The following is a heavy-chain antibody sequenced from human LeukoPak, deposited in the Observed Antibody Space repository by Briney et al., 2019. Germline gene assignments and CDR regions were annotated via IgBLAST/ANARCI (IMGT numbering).Heavy chain of an antibody. D-gene: IGHD5-12*01. CDR3: ARLSGSLEPHFDY. J-gene: IGHJ4*02. CDR2: IVPIFGTS. V-gene: IGHV1-69*13. CDR1: GGTFSNYA. Sequence: SVTVSFKASGGTFSNYAISWVRQAPGQGLEWMGGIVPIFGTSNYAQKFQGRVTITADESTNTAYMELSSLRSEDTAVYYCARLSGSLEPHFDYWGQGTLVTVSS.